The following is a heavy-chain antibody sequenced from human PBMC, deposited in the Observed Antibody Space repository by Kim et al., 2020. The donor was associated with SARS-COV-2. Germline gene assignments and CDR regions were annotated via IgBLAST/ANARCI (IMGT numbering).Heavy chain of an antibody. Sequence: GGSLRLSCAASGFTFSSYGMHWVRQAPGKGLEWVAVISYDGSNKYYADSVKGRFTISRDNSKNTLYLQMNSLRAEDTAVYYCARDNVDWAAGGANFDYWG. CDR1: GFTFSSYG. CDR3: ARDNVDWAAGGANFDY. V-gene: IGHV3-33*05. CDR2: ISYDGSNK. J-gene: IGHJ4*01. D-gene: IGHD6-13*01.